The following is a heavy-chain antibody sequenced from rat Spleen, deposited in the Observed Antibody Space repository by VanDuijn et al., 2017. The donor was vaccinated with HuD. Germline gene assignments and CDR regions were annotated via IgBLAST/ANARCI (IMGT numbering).Heavy chain of an antibody. CDR1: GFSLTSNG. V-gene: IGHV2-72*01. CDR3: TREHNWGFDY. CDR2: IWTGGST. D-gene: IGHD5-1*01. J-gene: IGHJ2*01. Sequence: QVQLKESGPGLMQPSETLSLTCTVSGFSLTSNGVGWVRQPLGKGLVWMGTIWTGGSTNYNSAVRSRLSISRDTSKSQVFLKMNSLQTDDTAIYYCTREHNWGFDYWGQGVMVTVSS.